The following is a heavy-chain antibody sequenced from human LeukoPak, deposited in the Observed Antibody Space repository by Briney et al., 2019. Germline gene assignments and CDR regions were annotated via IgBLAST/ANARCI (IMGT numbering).Heavy chain of an antibody. CDR3: ANWAAPRTRYCQH. CDR1: GGSISSYY. Sequence: KPSETLSLTCTVSGGSISSYYWTWIRQPPGKGLEWIGYIYYSGRSDYNPSLTSRVTMSIDTSNNQFSLKLSSVTAADTAVYYCANWAAPRTRYCQHWGQGTLVTVSS. CDR2: IYYSGRS. D-gene: IGHD7-27*01. J-gene: IGHJ1*01. V-gene: IGHV4-59*01.